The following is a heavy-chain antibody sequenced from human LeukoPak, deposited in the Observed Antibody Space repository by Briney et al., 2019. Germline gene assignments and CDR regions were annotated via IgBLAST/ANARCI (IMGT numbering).Heavy chain of an antibody. J-gene: IGHJ6*02. Sequence: GGSLRLSCAASGFSFSSYWMTWLRQAPGKGLEWVANIRGDESRKYYLDSVTGRFTISRDNAKNSLYLQMNSLRAEDTAVYYCARGGESTGYYYYYGMDVWGQGTTVTVSS. D-gene: IGHD3-9*01. V-gene: IGHV3-7*01. CDR1: GFSFSSYW. CDR2: IRGDESRK. CDR3: ARGGESTGYYYYYGMDV.